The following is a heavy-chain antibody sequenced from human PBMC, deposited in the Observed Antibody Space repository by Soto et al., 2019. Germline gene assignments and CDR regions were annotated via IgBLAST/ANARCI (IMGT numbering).Heavy chain of an antibody. J-gene: IGHJ4*02. Sequence: SETLSLTCAVYGGSFSGYYWSWIRQPPGKGLEWIGEINHSGSTNYNPSLKSRVTISVDTSKNQFSLKLSSVTAADTAVYYCAREDGSQPTMVAIGYFDYWGQGTLVTVSS. CDR1: GGSFSGYY. CDR3: AREDGSQPTMVAIGYFDY. V-gene: IGHV4-34*01. CDR2: INHSGST. D-gene: IGHD2-21*01.